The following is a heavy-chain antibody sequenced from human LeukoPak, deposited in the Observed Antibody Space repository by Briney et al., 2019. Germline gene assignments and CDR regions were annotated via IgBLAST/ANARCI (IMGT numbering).Heavy chain of an antibody. Sequence: PGRSLRLSCAASGFTFSSYGMHWVRQAPGKGLEWVAVIWYDGSNKYYADSVKGRFTISRDNSKNTLYLQMNSLRAEDTAVYYCARQLLLSGVGNWGQGTLVTVSS. J-gene: IGHJ4*02. CDR1: GFTFSSYG. D-gene: IGHD2-15*01. CDR3: ARQLLLSGVGN. CDR2: IWYDGSNK. V-gene: IGHV3-33*01.